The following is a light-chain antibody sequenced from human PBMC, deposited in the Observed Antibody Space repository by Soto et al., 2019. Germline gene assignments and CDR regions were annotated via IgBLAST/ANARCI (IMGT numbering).Light chain of an antibody. CDR2: GVS. J-gene: IGLJ1*01. Sequence: QSVLTQPASVSGSPGQSITISCTGTSSDVGNYKYVSWYQQHPGKAPKLMIYGVSNRPSGVSNRFSGSKSGNTASLTISGLQAEDETDYYCFSYTSSGTHVFGTGTKVTVL. V-gene: IGLV2-14*01. CDR3: FSYTSSGTHV. CDR1: SSDVGNYKY.